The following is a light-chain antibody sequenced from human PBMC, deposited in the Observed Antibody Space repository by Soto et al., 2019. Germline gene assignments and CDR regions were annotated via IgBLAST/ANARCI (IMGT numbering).Light chain of an antibody. V-gene: IGKV1-9*01. Sequence: DIQLTQSPSFLSASVGDRVTVTYRSSQDISSYLAWYQQKPGKAPKVLIYGASTLQSGVPPRFGGSGSGTAFTLTISSLQPEDFANYFCQQVHDYPITFGGGTKVEIK. J-gene: IGKJ4*01. CDR2: GAS. CDR3: QQVHDYPIT. CDR1: QDISSY.